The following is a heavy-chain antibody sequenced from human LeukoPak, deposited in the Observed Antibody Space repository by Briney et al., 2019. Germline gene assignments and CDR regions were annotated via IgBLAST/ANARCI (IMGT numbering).Heavy chain of an antibody. Sequence: PGGSLRLSCAASGFTITSYAMHWVRQAPGKGLEWVADISYHGSSQYYGDSVKGRFTISRDTLKNTLYLQMFSLRPEDTAIYYCARAGPNDHRFDYWGQGTLVTVSS. J-gene: IGHJ4*02. D-gene: IGHD1-1*01. CDR1: GFTITSYA. CDR3: ARAGPNDHRFDY. V-gene: IGHV3-30-3*01. CDR2: ISYHGSSQ.